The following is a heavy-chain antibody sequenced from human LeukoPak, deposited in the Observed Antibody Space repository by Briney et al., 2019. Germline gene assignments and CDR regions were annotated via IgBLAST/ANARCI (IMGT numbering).Heavy chain of an antibody. V-gene: IGHV3-7*01. CDR3: AKLARSDDFDI. CDR2: IKQDGSEK. D-gene: IGHD2-21*01. Sequence: GSLRLSCAASGFTSSCYWMSWVRQAPGKGLEWVASIKQDGSEKKYVDSVKGRFTISGDNAKTVYLQMNSLRAEDTAVYYCAKLARSDDFDIWGQGTMVTVSS. J-gene: IGHJ3*02. CDR1: GFTSSCYW.